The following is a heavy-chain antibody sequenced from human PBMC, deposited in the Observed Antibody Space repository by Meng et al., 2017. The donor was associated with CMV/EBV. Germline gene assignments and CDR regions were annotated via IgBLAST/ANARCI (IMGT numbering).Heavy chain of an antibody. J-gene: IGHJ4*02. CDR3: ARDSHNYYFDY. CDR1: GFTFKDHY. CDR2: MRNRAHGYTT. Sequence: TYGFTFKDHYLDWFRQAPGKGLEWLCRMRNRAHGYTTEYAASVKGRFTISRDDSKASLYLQMSSLKTEDTATYYCARDSHNYYFDYWGQGTLVTVSS. D-gene: IGHD1-1*01. V-gene: IGHV3-72*01.